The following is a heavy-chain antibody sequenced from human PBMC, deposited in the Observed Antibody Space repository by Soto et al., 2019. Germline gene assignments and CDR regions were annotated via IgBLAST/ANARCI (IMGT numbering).Heavy chain of an antibody. CDR1: GDMFRNSA. Sequence: QVQLVQSGAEVKRPGSSVKVSCKASGDMFRNSAFTWVRQAPGQGLDWMGVIIPLFRKTNVAQKFQGRVTFTAEESTSSLYMEVSSLTSEDTAVYYCARARLSNGDPNIYFFYGLDVWGQGTTITVSS. CDR3: ARARLSNGDPNIYFFYGLDV. J-gene: IGHJ6*02. CDR2: IIPLFRKT. V-gene: IGHV1-69*01. D-gene: IGHD3-10*01.